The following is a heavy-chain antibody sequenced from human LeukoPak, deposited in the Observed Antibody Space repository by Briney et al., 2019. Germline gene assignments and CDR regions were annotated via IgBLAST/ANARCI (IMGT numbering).Heavy chain of an antibody. CDR3: AKSRAPTADPDAFDV. D-gene: IGHD1-14*01. V-gene: IGHV3-7*01. CDR2: INQDGSVK. Sequence: GGSLRLSCSASGFTFSSYLMSRVRQAPGKGLEWVANINQDGSVKYHVDSVKGRFTISRDNSRNSLYLQMNSLRPEDTAVYYCAKSRAPTADPDAFDVWGQGTMVTVSS. CDR1: GFTFSSYL. J-gene: IGHJ3*01.